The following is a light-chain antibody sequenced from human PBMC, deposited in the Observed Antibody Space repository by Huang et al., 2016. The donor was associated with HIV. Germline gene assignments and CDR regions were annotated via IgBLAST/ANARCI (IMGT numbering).Light chain of an antibody. Sequence: ETVMTQSPATLSVSPGVIASLACRSSQIVSSHLAWYQQKPGQAPRLLIYAASTRATGVPARFSGSGAVTEFTLTISTLQSEDSAVYYCQQYNDFRSTFGPGTRVEIK. CDR2: AAS. V-gene: IGKV3-15*01. CDR3: QQYNDFRST. CDR1: QIVSSH. J-gene: IGKJ3*01.